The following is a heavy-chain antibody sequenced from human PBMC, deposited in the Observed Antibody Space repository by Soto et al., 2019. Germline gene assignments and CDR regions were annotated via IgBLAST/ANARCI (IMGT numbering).Heavy chain of an antibody. CDR1: GYTFTGYY. J-gene: IGHJ5*02. CDR3: ARDLSRYSSSSWFDP. D-gene: IGHD6-6*01. CDR2: INPNSGGT. V-gene: IGHV1-2*02. Sequence: ASVKVSCKASGYTFTGYYMHWVRQAPGQGLEWMGWINPNSGGTNYAQKFQGRVTMTRDTSISTAYKELSRLRSDDTAVYYCARDLSRYSSSSWFDPWGQGTLVTVSS.